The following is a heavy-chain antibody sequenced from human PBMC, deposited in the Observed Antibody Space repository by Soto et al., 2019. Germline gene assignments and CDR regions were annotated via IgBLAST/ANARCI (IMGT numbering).Heavy chain of an antibody. CDR1: GGSISSYY. CDR3: AAYTVWSGYSNWFDP. D-gene: IGHD3-3*01. V-gene: IGHV4-59*01. Sequence: SETLSLTCTVSGGSISSYYWSWIRQPPGKGLEWIGYIYYSGSTNYNPSLKSRVTISVDTSKNQFFLKLSSVTAADTAVYYCAAYTVWSGYSNWFDPWGQGTLVTVSS. J-gene: IGHJ5*02. CDR2: IYYSGST.